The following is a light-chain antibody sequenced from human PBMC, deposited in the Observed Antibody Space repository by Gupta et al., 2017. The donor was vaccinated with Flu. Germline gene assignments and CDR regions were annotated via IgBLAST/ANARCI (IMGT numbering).Light chain of an antibody. CDR2: WAS. Sequence: DIVMAQSPDSLAVSLGERATINCKSSQSVLYISNNKNYLAWYQQKPGQPPKLLIYWASTREFGVPDRFSGSGSGTDFTLTISSLQADDVAVYYCQQYYSTPWTFGQGTKVEIK. CDR1: QSVLYISNNKNY. V-gene: IGKV4-1*01. CDR3: QQYYSTPWT. J-gene: IGKJ1*01.